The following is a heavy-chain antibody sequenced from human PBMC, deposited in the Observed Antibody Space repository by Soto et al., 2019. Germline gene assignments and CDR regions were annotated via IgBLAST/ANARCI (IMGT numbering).Heavy chain of an antibody. V-gene: IGHV1-18*01. D-gene: IGHD6-13*01. CDR3: ARGLGIATGHDY. CDR2: ISGYNGNT. J-gene: IGHJ4*02. Sequence: ASVKVSCEASGYTFSDYGIGWVRQAPGQGLEWMGWISGYNGNTNYAQKIQGRVTMTRDTSTSTAHMELRSLRSDDTAVYYCARGLGIATGHDYWGQGTLVTVSS. CDR1: GYTFSDYG.